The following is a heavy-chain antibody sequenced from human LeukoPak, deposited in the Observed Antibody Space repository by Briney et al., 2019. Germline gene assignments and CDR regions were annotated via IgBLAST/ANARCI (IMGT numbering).Heavy chain of an antibody. Sequence: GGSLRLSCAASGFTFSSYAMSWVRQAPGKGLEWVANIKPDGSQNYYVDSVKGRFTISRDNAKNSLYLQMNSLRAEDRAVYYCARVGNAFDIWGQGTMVTVSS. D-gene: IGHD2-15*01. CDR1: GFTFSSYA. V-gene: IGHV3-7*01. CDR3: ARVGNAFDI. CDR2: IKPDGSQN. J-gene: IGHJ3*02.